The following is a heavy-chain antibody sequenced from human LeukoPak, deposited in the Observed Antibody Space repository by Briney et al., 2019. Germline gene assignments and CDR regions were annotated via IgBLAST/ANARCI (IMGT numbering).Heavy chain of an antibody. J-gene: IGHJ5*02. CDR3: ARDPGSNYGYNWFDP. CDR1: GGSISSSSYY. CDR2: IYYSGST. D-gene: IGHD4-11*01. V-gene: IGHV4-39*02. Sequence: SETLSLTCTVSGGSISSSSYYWGWIRQPPGKGLEWIGSIYYSGSTYFNPSLKSRVTISVDTSKNQFSLKLSSVTAADTAVYYCARDPGSNYGYNWFDPWGQGTLVTVSS.